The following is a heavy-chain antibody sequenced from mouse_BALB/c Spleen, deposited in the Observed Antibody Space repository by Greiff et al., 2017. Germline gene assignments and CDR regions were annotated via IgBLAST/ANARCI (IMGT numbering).Heavy chain of an antibody. D-gene: IGHD2-1*01. CDR3: ARGEYGNYVWFAY. V-gene: IGHV1-87*01. Sequence: VKLQESGAELARPGASVKLSCKASGYTFTSYWMQWVKQRPGQGLEWIGAIYPGDGDTRYTQKFKGKATLTADKSSSTAYMQLSSLASEDSAVYYCARGEYGNYVWFAYWGQGTLVTVSA. CDR1: GYTFTSYW. J-gene: IGHJ3*01. CDR2: IYPGDGDT.